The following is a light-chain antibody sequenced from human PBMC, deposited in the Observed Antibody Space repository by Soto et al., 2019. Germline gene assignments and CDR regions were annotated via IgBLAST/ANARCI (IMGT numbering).Light chain of an antibody. CDR3: QQSYGTPWT. Sequence: DIQMTQSPPSLSASVGDGVTITCRASRGIAKYFSWYHQRPGKSPQLLISAASSLESGVPSRFSGSGSGTDFTLTISRLEPEDFATYYCQQSYGTPWTLGQGTKV. V-gene: IGKV1-39*01. CDR2: AAS. J-gene: IGKJ1*01. CDR1: RGIAKY.